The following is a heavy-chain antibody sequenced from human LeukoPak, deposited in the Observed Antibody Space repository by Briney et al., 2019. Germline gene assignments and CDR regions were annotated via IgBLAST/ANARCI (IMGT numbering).Heavy chain of an antibody. CDR2: IGTAGDT. V-gene: IGHV3-13*01. CDR3: ARDFLSDCSSTSCHSGGYFDL. D-gene: IGHD2-2*02. J-gene: IGHJ2*01. CDR1: GFTFSSYD. Sequence: GGSLRLSCAASGFTFSSYDMHWVRQATGKGLEWVSAIGTAGDTYYPGSVKGRFTISRENAKNSLYLQMNSLRAGDTAVYYCARDFLSDCSSTSCHSGGYFDLWGRGTLVTVSS.